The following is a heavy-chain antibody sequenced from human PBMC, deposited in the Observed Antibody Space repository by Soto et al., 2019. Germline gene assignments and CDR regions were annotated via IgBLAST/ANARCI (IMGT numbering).Heavy chain of an antibody. CDR3: ARTLYGSGSYHDY. CDR1: SGSISSSNW. CDR2: IYHSGST. Sequence: QVQLQESGPGLVKPSGTLSLTCAVSSGSISSSNWWSWVRQPPGKGLEWIGEIYHSGSTNYTPSLKSRVAISVDKSKNRFSLKLSSVTAADTAVYYCARTLYGSGSYHDYWGQGTLVTVSS. V-gene: IGHV4-4*02. D-gene: IGHD3-10*01. J-gene: IGHJ4*02.